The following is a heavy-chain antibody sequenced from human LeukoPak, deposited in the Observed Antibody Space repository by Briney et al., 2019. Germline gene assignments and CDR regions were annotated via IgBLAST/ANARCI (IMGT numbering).Heavy chain of an antibody. CDR1: GVSFSTNY. V-gene: IGHV4-59*08. CDR3: ARHEVGYCSGGTCPYYFDY. Sequence: TSETLSLTCTVSGVSFSTNYWSWLRPRPGLGLKWIGYTYYSGSTDYNPSLKSRVTISVDTSKNQFFLKLSSVTVADTAMYYCARHEVGYCSGGTCPYYFDYWGQGTLVTVSS. J-gene: IGHJ4*02. D-gene: IGHD2-15*01. CDR2: TYYSGST.